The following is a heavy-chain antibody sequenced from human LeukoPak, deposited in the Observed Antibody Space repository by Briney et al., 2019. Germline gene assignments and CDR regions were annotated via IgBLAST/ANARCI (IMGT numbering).Heavy chain of an antibody. D-gene: IGHD4-17*01. Sequence: SETLSLTCTVSGGSITYNQWTWIRQPAGKGLEWIGRVHTSGRTNYNPSLKSRVTLSVDTSKNQLSLNLNSVTDADTAVYYCAREVPLYGDYAVFDYWGQGTPVTVSS. J-gene: IGHJ4*02. V-gene: IGHV4-4*07. CDR3: AREVPLYGDYAVFDY. CDR2: VHTSGRT. CDR1: GGSITYNQ.